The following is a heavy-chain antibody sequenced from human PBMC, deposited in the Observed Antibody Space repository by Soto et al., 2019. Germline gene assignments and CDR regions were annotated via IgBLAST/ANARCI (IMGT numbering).Heavy chain of an antibody. D-gene: IGHD3-22*01. J-gene: IGHJ4*02. CDR3: ASLTNYYDSSGLLRPLDF. V-gene: IGHV3-74*01. Sequence: EVQLVESGGGLVQPGGSLRLSCAASGFTFSSYWMHWVRQAPGKGLVWVSRIKSDGSSTTYADSVKGRFTISRDNAKNTLYLHMNSLRVEDTAVYYCASLTNYYDSSGLLRPLDFWGQGTLVTVSS. CDR1: GFTFSSYW. CDR2: IKSDGSST.